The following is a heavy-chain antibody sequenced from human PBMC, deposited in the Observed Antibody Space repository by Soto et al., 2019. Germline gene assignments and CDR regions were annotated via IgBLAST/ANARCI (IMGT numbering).Heavy chain of an antibody. V-gene: IGHV4-31*03. CDR1: GGSISSGGYY. J-gene: IGHJ4*02. Sequence: PSETLSLTCTVSGGSISSGGYYWSWIRQHPGKGLEWIGYIYYSGSTYYNPSLKSRVTISVDTSKNQFSLKLSSVTAADTAVYYCARVSYYYDSSGYYADGYFDYWGQGTLVTVSS. CDR2: IYYSGST. CDR3: ARVSYYYDSSGYYADGYFDY. D-gene: IGHD3-22*01.